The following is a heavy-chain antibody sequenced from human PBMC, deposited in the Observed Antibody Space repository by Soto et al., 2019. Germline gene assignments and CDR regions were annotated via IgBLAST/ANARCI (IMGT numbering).Heavy chain of an antibody. CDR2: ISGYNGNT. V-gene: IGHV1-18*01. J-gene: IGHJ6*02. D-gene: IGHD3-22*01. CDR1: GYSFTSHG. CDR3: ARPFPYYYDSSGWAPYYYYGMDV. Sequence: GASVKVSFKASGYSFTSHGINWVRQAPGQGLEWVGWISGYNGNTNYAQNLQGRVTMTTDTSTSTAYMELSSLRSEDTAVYYCARPFPYYYDSSGWAPYYYYGMDVWGQGTTVTVSS.